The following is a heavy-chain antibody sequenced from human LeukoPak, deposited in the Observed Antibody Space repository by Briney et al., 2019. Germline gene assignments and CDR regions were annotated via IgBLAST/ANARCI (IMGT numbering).Heavy chain of an antibody. D-gene: IGHD1-14*01. CDR3: ARDRISINALDM. CDR2: ISHIGST. Sequence: SETLSLTCTVSGASITGHYLTWIRQPPGNGLEWIGYISHIGSTNYNPSLKSRVTISVDTSKNQFSLKLTSVTAADTALYYCARDRISINALDMWGQGTMVTVSS. J-gene: IGHJ3*02. V-gene: IGHV4-59*11. CDR1: GASITGHY.